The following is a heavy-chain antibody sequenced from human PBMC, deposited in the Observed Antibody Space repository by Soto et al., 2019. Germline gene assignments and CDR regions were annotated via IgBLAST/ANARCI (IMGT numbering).Heavy chain of an antibody. CDR1: GFTFSGSA. Sequence: GGALRLSCAASGFTFSGSAMHWVRQASGKGLEWVGRIRSKANSYATAYAASVKGRFTISRDDSKNTAYLQMNSLKTEDTAVYFWTKHKDTGNLLLPGNKLFDPWGQGTLVTGSS. CDR3: TKHKDTGNLLLPGNKLFDP. V-gene: IGHV3-73*01. CDR2: IRSKANSYAT. J-gene: IGHJ5*02. D-gene: IGHD2-15*01.